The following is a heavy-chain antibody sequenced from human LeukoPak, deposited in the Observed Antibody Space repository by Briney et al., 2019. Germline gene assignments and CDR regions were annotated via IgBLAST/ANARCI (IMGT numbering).Heavy chain of an antibody. J-gene: IGHJ4*02. D-gene: IGHD5-18*01. V-gene: IGHV3-48*01. CDR3: AREDGLTAPFDY. CDR1: GFTFSRYN. Sequence: GGSLRLSCAASGFTFSRYNMNGVRQAPAKGLEWVSYISSSSGTIYYADSVKGRFTISRDNAKNSLYLQMNSLRAEDMAVYDCAREDGLTAPFDYWGQGTLVTVSS. CDR2: ISSSSGTI.